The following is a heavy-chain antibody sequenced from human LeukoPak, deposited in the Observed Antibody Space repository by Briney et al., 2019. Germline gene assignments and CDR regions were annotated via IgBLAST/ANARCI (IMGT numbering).Heavy chain of an antibody. V-gene: IGHV3-30*14. CDR1: GFTFSSYA. J-gene: IGHJ6*02. CDR2: ISYDGSNK. Sequence: GGSLRLSCAASGFTFSSYAMHWVRQAPGKGLEWVAVISYDGSNKYYADSVKGRFTISRDNSKNTLYLQMNSLRAEDTAVYYCARDLLSGSYGGMDVWGQGTTVTVSS. CDR3: ARDLLSGSYGGMDV. D-gene: IGHD1-26*01.